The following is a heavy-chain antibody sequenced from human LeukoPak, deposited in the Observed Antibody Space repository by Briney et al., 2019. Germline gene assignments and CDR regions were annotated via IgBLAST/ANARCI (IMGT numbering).Heavy chain of an antibody. CDR2: IKGDGSRT. CDR1: GITSSSYL. J-gene: IGHJ4*02. D-gene: IGHD2-15*01. Sequence: GGSLRLSCEASGITSSSYLMHWVRHAPGKGLVWVARIKGDGSRTNYADSVKGLFTISRDTAQNTLYLQMRSLRAEDTAVYYCARDPYCRGGSCYDGLDYWGQGTLVTVSS. CDR3: ARDPYCRGGSCYDGLDY. V-gene: IGHV3-74*01.